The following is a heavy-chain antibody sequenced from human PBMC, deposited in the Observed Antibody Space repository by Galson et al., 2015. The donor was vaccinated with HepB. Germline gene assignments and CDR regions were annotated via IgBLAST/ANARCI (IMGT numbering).Heavy chain of an antibody. D-gene: IGHD6-13*01. CDR3: ARDRHSSSCFDY. Sequence: SLRLSCAASGFTFSSYSMNWVRQAPGKGLEWVSSISSSSSYIYYADSVKGRFTISRDNAKNSLYLQMNSLRAEDTAVYYCARDRHSSSCFDYWGQGTLVTVSS. V-gene: IGHV3-21*01. J-gene: IGHJ4*02. CDR1: GFTFSSYS. CDR2: ISSSSSYI.